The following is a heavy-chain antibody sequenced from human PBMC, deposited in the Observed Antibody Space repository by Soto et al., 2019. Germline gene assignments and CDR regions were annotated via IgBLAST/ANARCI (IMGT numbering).Heavy chain of an antibody. V-gene: IGHV1-8*01. CDR1: GYTFTSYD. J-gene: IGHJ6*02. CDR3: ARERSGPRMDV. Sequence: QVQLVQSGAEVKKPGASVKVSCKASGYTFTSYDINWVRQATGQGLEWMGWMNPNSGNTGYAQKFQSRINMPRNTSISTDYMELSSLRSEDTAVYYCARERSGPRMDVWGQGTTVTVSS. D-gene: IGHD3-10*01. CDR2: MNPNSGNT.